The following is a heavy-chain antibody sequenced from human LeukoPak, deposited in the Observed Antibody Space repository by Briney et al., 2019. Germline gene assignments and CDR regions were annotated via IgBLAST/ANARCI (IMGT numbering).Heavy chain of an antibody. V-gene: IGHV4-39*07. CDR3: ASYYREGLDYFDY. CDR2: IYYSGST. J-gene: IGHJ4*02. CDR1: GGSISSSSYY. D-gene: IGHD2-8*01. Sequence: PSETLSLTCTVSGGSISSSSYYWGWIRQPPGKGLERIGSIYYSGSTYYNPSLKSRVTISVDTSKNQFSLKLSSVTAADTAVYYCASYYREGLDYFDYWGQGTLVTVSS.